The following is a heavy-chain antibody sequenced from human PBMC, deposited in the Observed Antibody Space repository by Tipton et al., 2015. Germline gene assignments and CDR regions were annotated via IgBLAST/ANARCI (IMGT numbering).Heavy chain of an antibody. V-gene: IGHV5-51*01. CDR2: IYPGDSDT. CDR1: GYRYTRYW. J-gene: IGHJ4*02. CDR3: ARRVGLGYFDY. D-gene: IGHD2-15*01. Sequence: VQLVQSGAELKKPGESLKISCKASGYRYTRYWIGWVRQMPGKGLEWMGIIYPGDSDTRYSPSFQGQVTISVDKSISTAYLQWSSLKPSDTAIYYCARRVGLGYFDYWGQGTLVTVSS.